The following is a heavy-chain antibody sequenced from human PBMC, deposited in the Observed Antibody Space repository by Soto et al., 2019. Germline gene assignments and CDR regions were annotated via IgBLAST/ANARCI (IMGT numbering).Heavy chain of an antibody. CDR1: GYTFTTYD. D-gene: IGHD6-19*01. V-gene: IGHV1-18*01. J-gene: IGHJ5*02. CDR3: ARVSVAGRAREQHNWFDP. Sequence: QVQVVQSGPEVMQAGASVKVSCKTSGYTFTTYDISWVRQAPGQGLEWMGWISTYNGDTKYAQNLQGRVTMTTDASTSTAHMELRSLRSDDTAVYYCARVSVAGRAREQHNWFDPWGQGTQVTVSS. CDR2: ISTYNGDT.